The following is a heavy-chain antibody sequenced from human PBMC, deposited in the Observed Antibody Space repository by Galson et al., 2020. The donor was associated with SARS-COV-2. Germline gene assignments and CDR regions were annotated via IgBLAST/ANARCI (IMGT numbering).Heavy chain of an antibody. Sequence: SGPTLVKPTQTLTLTCAFSGFSLSTVGMCVNWIRQPPGKALEWLALIDWDDDKYYSSSLKTRLTVSKDTSKNQVILTRTDMDPVDTATYYCARASSTSDVLTGYNCFDSWGQGTLVTVSS. CDR1: GFSLSTVGMC. D-gene: IGHD3-9*01. CDR2: IDWDDDK. CDR3: ARASSTSDVLTGYNCFDS. J-gene: IGHJ5*01. V-gene: IGHV2-70*01.